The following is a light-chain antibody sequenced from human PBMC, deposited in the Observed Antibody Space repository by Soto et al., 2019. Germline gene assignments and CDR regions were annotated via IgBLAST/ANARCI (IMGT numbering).Light chain of an antibody. CDR3: QQRSNWPPIT. V-gene: IGKV3-11*01. J-gene: IGKJ5*01. CDR1: QSVSNN. Sequence: IVLTQSPGTLSLCAGQTATLSCRASQSVSNNWVAWYQQRPGQAPRLLIHDASHRAAGIPARFSGSGFGTDFTLTISSLEPEDAAVYYCQQRSNWPPITFGQGTRLEIK. CDR2: DAS.